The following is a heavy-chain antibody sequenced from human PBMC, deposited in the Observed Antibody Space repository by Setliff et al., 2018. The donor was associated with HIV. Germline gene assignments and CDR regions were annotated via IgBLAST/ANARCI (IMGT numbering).Heavy chain of an antibody. CDR1: GYSFARYG. Sequence: ASVKVSCKASGYSFARYGLSWVRQAPGQGLEWMGWISGFNGNTKYAQSFQDRVGMTTETATSTAYMEMRSLRSDDTAVYFCARVPYRSAWFSGGHDAFDIWGQGTMVTVSS. J-gene: IGHJ3*02. CDR2: ISGFNGNT. D-gene: IGHD6-19*01. CDR3: ARVPYRSAWFSGGHDAFDI. V-gene: IGHV1-18*01.